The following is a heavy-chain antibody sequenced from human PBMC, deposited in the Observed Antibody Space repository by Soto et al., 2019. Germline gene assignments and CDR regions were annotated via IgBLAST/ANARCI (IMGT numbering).Heavy chain of an antibody. D-gene: IGHD3-22*01. CDR2: INHSGST. V-gene: IGHV4-34*01. Sequence: SETLSLTCAVYGGSVSGYDWSWIRQPPGKGLEWIGEINHSGSTNYNPSLKSRVTISVDTSKNQFSLKLSSVTAADTAVYYCARALAVAITTGYYYSGMDVWGQGTTVTVSS. J-gene: IGHJ6*02. CDR1: GGSVSGYD. CDR3: ARALAVAITTGYYYSGMDV.